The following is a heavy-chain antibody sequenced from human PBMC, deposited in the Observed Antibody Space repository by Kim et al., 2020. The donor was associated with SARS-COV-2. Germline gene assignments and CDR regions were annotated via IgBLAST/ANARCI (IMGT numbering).Heavy chain of an antibody. CDR3: ARRSGGVAVAGKKTPPYGMDG. D-gene: IGHD6-19*01. Sequence: GESLKISCKGSGYSFTSYWIGWVRQMPGKGLEWMGIIYPGDSDTRYSPSFQGQVTISADNSISTAYLQWSSLKASDTAMYYCARRSGGVAVAGKKTPPYGMDGWGQGATGTVSS. V-gene: IGHV5-51*01. CDR2: IYPGDSDT. CDR1: GYSFTSYW. J-gene: IGHJ6*02.